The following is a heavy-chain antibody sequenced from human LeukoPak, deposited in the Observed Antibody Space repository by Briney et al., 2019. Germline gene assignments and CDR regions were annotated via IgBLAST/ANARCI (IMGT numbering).Heavy chain of an antibody. Sequence: GASVKLSCTSSGYTFTTYTMNWVRQAPGQGLEWMGWINTNTGNPTYAQGFTGRFVFSLDTSVNTAYLQISSLTAEDTAVYYCARKLGEVGATNNYFDYWGQGTLVTVSS. D-gene: IGHD1-26*01. CDR3: ARKLGEVGATNNYFDY. CDR1: GYTFTTYT. J-gene: IGHJ4*02. CDR2: INTNTGNP. V-gene: IGHV7-4-1*02.